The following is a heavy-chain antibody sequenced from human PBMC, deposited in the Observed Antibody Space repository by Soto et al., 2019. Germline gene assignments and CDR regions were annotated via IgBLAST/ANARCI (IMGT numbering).Heavy chain of an antibody. J-gene: IGHJ6*02. CDR1: GFTFSSYA. Sequence: GGSLRLSCAASGFTFSSYAMSWVRQAPGKGLEWVSAISGSGGSTYYADSVKGRFTISRDNSKNTLYLQMNSLRAEDTAVYYCAKDTAQLYYDFWSGSYMDVWGQGTTVTVSS. CDR2: ISGSGGST. D-gene: IGHD3-3*01. CDR3: AKDTAQLYYDFWSGSYMDV. V-gene: IGHV3-23*01.